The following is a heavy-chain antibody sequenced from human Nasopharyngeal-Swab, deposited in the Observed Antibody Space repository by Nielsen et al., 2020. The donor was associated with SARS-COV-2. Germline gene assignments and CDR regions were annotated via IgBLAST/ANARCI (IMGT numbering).Heavy chain of an antibody. CDR2: IDAGGGNT. CDR1: GFTFSTYA. Sequence: GESLKISCAASGFTFSTYAMTWVRQAPGKGLEWVSTIDAGGGNTWYADSVKGRFTISRDRSKNTLYLQMNSLTVEDTAVYYCADPPFSEYWGQGTLVTVSS. CDR3: ADPPFSEY. V-gene: IGHV3-23*01. J-gene: IGHJ4*02.